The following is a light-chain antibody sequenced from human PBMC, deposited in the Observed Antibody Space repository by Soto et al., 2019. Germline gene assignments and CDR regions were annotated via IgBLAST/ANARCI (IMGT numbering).Light chain of an antibody. Sequence: DIQMTQSPSTLSASVGDRVTITCRASQSISYWLAWYQQKPGKAPNLLIYAASTLQSGVPSRFSGSGSGTDFTLTISSLQPEDFATYFCQHGYSTPLTFGGGTKVDIK. CDR3: QHGYSTPLT. V-gene: IGKV1-39*01. CDR1: QSISYW. J-gene: IGKJ4*01. CDR2: AAS.